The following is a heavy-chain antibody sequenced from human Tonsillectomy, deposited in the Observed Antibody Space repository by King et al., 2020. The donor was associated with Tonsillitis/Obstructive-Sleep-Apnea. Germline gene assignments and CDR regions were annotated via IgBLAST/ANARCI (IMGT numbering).Heavy chain of an antibody. D-gene: IGHD4-17*01. CDR3: VCTIYGDYVYYYGMDV. CDR1: GFTFSSYS. J-gene: IGHJ6*02. Sequence: VQLVESGGGLVKPGGSLRLSCAASGFTFSSYSMNWVRQAPGKGLEWVSSISSSSSYIYYADSVKGRFTISRDNAKNSLYLQMNSLRAEDTAVYYCVCTIYGDYVYYYGMDVWGQGTTVTVSS. CDR2: ISSSSSYI. V-gene: IGHV3-21*01.